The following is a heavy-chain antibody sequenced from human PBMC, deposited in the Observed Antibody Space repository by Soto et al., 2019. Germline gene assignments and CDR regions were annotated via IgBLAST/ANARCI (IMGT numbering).Heavy chain of an antibody. CDR2: TYYRSKWYN. V-gene: IGHV6-1*01. CDR1: GDSVSSNSAA. CDR3: AKVVAAAGVRAFDI. D-gene: IGHD6-13*01. J-gene: IGHJ3*02. Sequence: SQTLSLTCAISGDSVSSNSAAWNWIRQSPSRGLEWLGRTYYRSKWYNDYAVSVKSRITINPDTSKNQFSLQLNSVTPEDTAVYFCAKVVAAAGVRAFDIWGQGTMVTVSS.